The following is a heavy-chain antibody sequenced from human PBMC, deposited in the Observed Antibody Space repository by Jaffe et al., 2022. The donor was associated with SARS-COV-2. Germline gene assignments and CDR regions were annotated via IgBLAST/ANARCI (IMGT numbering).Heavy chain of an antibody. D-gene: IGHD6-19*01. CDR1: GGSFSGYY. J-gene: IGHJ5*02. Sequence: QVQLQQWGAGLLKPSETLSLTCAVYGGSFSGYYWSWIRQPPGKGLEWIGEINHSGSTNYNPSLKSRVTISVDTSKNQFSLKLSSVTAADTAVYYCARGHAVAGTRDWFDPWGQGTLVTVSS. CDR2: INHSGST. V-gene: IGHV4-34*01. CDR3: ARGHAVAGTRDWFDP.